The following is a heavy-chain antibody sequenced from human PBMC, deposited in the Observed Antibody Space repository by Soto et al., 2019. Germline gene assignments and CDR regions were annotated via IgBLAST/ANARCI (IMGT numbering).Heavy chain of an antibody. Sequence: SQTLSLTCAITGDSVSSDITSWNWIRQSPSRGLEWLGRTYYRSKWFHDYAASVKSRITINPDTSKNQFSLELNSMTPEDTAVYYCARGNALDVWGQGTVVTVSS. CDR3: ARGNALDV. V-gene: IGHV6-1*01. D-gene: IGHD3-10*01. J-gene: IGHJ3*01. CDR2: TYYRSKWFH. CDR1: GDSVSSDITS.